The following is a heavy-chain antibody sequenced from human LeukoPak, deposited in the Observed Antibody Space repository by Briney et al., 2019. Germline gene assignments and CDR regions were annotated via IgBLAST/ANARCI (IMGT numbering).Heavy chain of an antibody. Sequence: SENPSLTRTVSGGSLSSGDFYRGWIPQPPGKGLEWIGYIYYSGSTYYNPSLKSRVTISVDTSKNQFSLKLSSVTAADTAVYYCARVSYGDYELWGQGTLVTVSS. J-gene: IGHJ4*02. CDR1: GGSLSSGDFY. CDR3: ARVSYGDYEL. CDR2: IYYSGST. V-gene: IGHV4-30-4*01. D-gene: IGHD4-17*01.